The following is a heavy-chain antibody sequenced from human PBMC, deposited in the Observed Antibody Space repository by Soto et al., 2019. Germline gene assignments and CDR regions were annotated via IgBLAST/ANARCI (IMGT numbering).Heavy chain of an antibody. D-gene: IGHD3-9*01. V-gene: IGHV1-8*01. CDR3: ARGPSPWGFDWLWVAYYYYGMDV. CDR2: MNPNSGNT. Sequence: ASVTVSCKASGYTFTSYDINWVRQATGQGLEWMGWMNPNSGNTGYAQKFQGRVTMTRNTSISTAYMELSSLRSEDTAVYYCARGPSPWGFDWLWVAYYYYGMDVWGQGTTVTVSS. CDR1: GYTFTSYD. J-gene: IGHJ6*02.